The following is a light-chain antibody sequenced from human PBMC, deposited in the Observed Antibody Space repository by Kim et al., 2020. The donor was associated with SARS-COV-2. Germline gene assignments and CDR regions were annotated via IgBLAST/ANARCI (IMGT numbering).Light chain of an antibody. Sequence: EIVMTQSPVTLSASLGETATLSCRASQGVRRNLGWYQHKPGQAPRLLMYGTSTRASGIPARFSGSGSETDFTLTISGLQSEDFAVYYCQQYDNWPRTFGQGTKVDIK. CDR1: QGVRRN. CDR3: QQYDNWPRT. J-gene: IGKJ1*01. V-gene: IGKV3-15*01. CDR2: GTS.